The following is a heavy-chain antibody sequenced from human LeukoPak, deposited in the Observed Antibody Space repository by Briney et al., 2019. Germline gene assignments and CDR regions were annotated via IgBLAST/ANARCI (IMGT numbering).Heavy chain of an antibody. CDR1: GYSFTSYW. V-gene: IGHV5-51*01. Sequence: GESLKISCKGSGYSFTSYWIGWVRQMPGKGLEWMGIIYPGDSDTRYSPSFQGQVTISADKSISTAYLQWSSLKASDTAMYYCARQGYSYGRADAFDIWGQGTMVTVSS. CDR2: IYPGDSDT. CDR3: ARQGYSYGRADAFDI. J-gene: IGHJ3*02. D-gene: IGHD5-18*01.